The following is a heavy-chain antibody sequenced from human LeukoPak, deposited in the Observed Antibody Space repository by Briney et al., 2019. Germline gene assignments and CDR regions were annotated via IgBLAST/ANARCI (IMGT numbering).Heavy chain of an antibody. CDR3: ARDRVTSFNLPDAFDI. J-gene: IGHJ3*02. V-gene: IGHV1-69*06. D-gene: IGHD5-18*01. CDR1: GYTFSSYA. Sequence: ASVKVSCKASGYTFSSYAISWVRQAPGQGLEWMGGIIPIFGTANYAQKFQGRVTITADKSTSTAYMELSSLRSEDTAVYYCARDRVTSFNLPDAFDIRGQGTMVTVSS. CDR2: IIPIFGTA.